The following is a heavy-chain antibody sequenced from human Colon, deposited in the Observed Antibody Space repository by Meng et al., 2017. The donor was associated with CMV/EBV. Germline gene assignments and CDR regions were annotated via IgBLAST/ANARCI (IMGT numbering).Heavy chain of an antibody. CDR3: ARERYGPQDY. CDR2: IIPILGIA. J-gene: IGHJ4*02. CDR1: GGTFSSYT. V-gene: IGHV1-69*04. D-gene: IGHD1-14*01. Sequence: KVACKASGGTFSSYTISWVRQAPGQGLEWMGRIIPILGIANYAQKFQGRVTITADKSTSTAYMELSSLRSEDTAVYYCARERYGPQDYWGQGTLVPSPQ.